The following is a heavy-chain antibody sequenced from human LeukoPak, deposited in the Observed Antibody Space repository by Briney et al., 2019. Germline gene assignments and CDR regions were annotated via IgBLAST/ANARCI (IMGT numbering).Heavy chain of an antibody. CDR3: ARRGYYDFWSGYYTPPLYYYYGMDV. D-gene: IGHD3-3*01. CDR2: INPNSGGT. Sequence: GASVKVSCKASGYTFTGYYMHWVRQAPGQGLEWMGWINPNSGGTNYAQKFQGRVSMTRDTSISTAYMELSRLRSDDTAVYYCARRGYYDFWSGYYTPPLYYYYGMDVWGQGTTVTVSS. CDR1: GYTFTGYY. J-gene: IGHJ6*02. V-gene: IGHV1-2*02.